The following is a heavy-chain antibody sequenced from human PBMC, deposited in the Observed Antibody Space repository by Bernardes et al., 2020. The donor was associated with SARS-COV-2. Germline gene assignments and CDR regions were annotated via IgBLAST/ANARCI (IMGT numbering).Heavy chain of an antibody. D-gene: IGHD3-10*01. CDR3: ATGGWFGKLGY. CDR2: ISPYGGSP. V-gene: IGHV3-23*01. Sequence: GGSLRLSCVASGFTFSTYAMSWVRQAPGKGLEWVSAISPYGGSPYYADSVKGRFIISRDNSKTTVYLQMHSLRADETAVYFCATGGWFGKLGYWGQGSLVTVSS. J-gene: IGHJ4*02. CDR1: GFTFSTYA.